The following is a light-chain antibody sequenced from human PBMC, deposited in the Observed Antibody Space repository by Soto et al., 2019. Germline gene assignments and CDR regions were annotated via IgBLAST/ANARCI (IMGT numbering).Light chain of an antibody. CDR3: QQYTTDSACA. CDR2: DAS. CDR1: QSVGTW. V-gene: IGKV1-5*01. Sequence: DIQMTQSPSTLSASVGDRVTITCRASQSVGTWLAWYQQKPGKAPELLISDASSLESGVPSRFSGSGSGTEFTLTISSLLPDDFATYYCQQYTTDSACAFGQGTKVEIK. J-gene: IGKJ1*01.